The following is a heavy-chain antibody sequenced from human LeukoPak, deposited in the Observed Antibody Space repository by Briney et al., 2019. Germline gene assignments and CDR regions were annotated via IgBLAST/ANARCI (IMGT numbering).Heavy chain of an antibody. J-gene: IGHJ5*02. V-gene: IGHV1-46*01. Sequence: ASVKVSCKASGYTFTSYYMHWVRQAPGQGLEWMGIINPSGGSTSYAQKFQGRVTMTRDTSISTAYMELSRLRSDDTAVYYCARVRPGDYYDSNGYWGWFDPWGQGTLVTVSS. CDR2: INPSGGST. CDR3: ARVRPGDYYDSNGYWGWFDP. CDR1: GYTFTSYY. D-gene: IGHD3-22*01.